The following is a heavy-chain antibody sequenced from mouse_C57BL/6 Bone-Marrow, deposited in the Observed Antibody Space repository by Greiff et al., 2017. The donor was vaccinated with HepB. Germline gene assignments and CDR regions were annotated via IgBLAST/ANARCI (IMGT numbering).Heavy chain of an antibody. CDR1: GYTFTSYW. CDR3: ARQIYYGYYAMDY. J-gene: IGHJ4*01. Sequence: QVQLQQPGAELVKPGASVKMSCKASGYTFTSYWITWVKQRPGQGLEWIGDIYPGSGSTNCNEKFKSKATLTVDTSSSTAYMQLSSLTSEDSAVYYCARQIYYGYYAMDYWGQGTSVTVSS. D-gene: IGHD2-1*01. V-gene: IGHV1-55*01. CDR2: IYPGSGST.